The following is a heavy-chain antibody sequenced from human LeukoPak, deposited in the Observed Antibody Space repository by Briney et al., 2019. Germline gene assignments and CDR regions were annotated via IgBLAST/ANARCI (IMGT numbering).Heavy chain of an antibody. Sequence: ASVKVSCKASGYTFTGYYMHWVRQAPGQGLEWMGWINPNSGGTNYAQKFQGWVTMTRDTSISTAYMELSRLRSDDTAVYYCAREEGAIAPYCGGDCYSREYYLDYWGQGTLVTVSS. V-gene: IGHV1-2*04. J-gene: IGHJ4*02. CDR2: INPNSGGT. CDR1: GYTFTGYY. CDR3: AREEGAIAPYCGGDCYSREYYLDY. D-gene: IGHD2-21*02.